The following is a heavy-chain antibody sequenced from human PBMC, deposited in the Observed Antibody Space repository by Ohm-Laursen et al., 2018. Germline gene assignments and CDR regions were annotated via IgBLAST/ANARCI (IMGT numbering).Heavy chain of an antibody. CDR1: GGTFSSYA. CDR3: ARGRYYGSGSRIKSYYFDY. J-gene: IGHJ4*02. Sequence: SSVKVSCKASGGTFSSYAISWVRQAPGQGLEWMGGIIPIFGTANYAQKFLGRVTITADEATSTGYMELSSLTSEDSAVYYCARGRYYGSGSRIKSYYFDYWGQGTLVTVSS. CDR2: IIPIFGTA. V-gene: IGHV1-69*01. D-gene: IGHD3-10*01.